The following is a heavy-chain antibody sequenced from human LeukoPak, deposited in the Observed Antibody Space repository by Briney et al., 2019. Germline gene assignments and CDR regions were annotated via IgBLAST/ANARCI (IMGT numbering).Heavy chain of an antibody. CDR2: ISAYNGNT. Sequence: GASVKVSCKASGYTFTSYGISWVRQAPGQGLEGMGWISAYNGNTNYAQKLQGRVTMTTDTSTSTAYMELRSLRSDDTAVYYCARDYTDYYDSSGYLRDYYYYYYMDVWGKGTTVTVSS. CDR1: GYTFTSYG. V-gene: IGHV1-18*01. J-gene: IGHJ6*03. CDR3: ARDYTDYYDSSGYLRDYYYYYYMDV. D-gene: IGHD3-22*01.